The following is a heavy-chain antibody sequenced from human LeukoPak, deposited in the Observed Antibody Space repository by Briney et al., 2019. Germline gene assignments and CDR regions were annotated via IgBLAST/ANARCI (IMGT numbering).Heavy chain of an antibody. J-gene: IGHJ6*04. CDR2: IYDT. D-gene: IGHD2-15*01. V-gene: IGHV5-51*01. CDR3: AREKGYCSGGSCYSDGGMDV. CDR1: GYSFTSYW. Sequence: GESLKISCKGSGYSFTSYWIGWVRQMPGKGLEWMGIIYDTRYSPSFQGQVTISADKSIGTAYLQWSSLKASDTAMYYCAREKGYCSGGSCYSDGGMDVWGKGTTVTVSS.